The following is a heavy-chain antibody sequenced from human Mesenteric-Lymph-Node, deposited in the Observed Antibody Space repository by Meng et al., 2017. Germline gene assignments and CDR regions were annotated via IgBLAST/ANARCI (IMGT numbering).Heavy chain of an antibody. CDR3: ARGKQDAWELLAY. Sequence: VGLTVSGPGLVKPSGTLSLPCGVSGVSISSNIRWTWVRQPPGKGLEWIGDIDDSGSTNYNPSLNSRISISLDKSKNHFSLKVNSVTAADTAVYYCARGKQDAWELLAYWGQGALVTVSS. CDR2: IDDSGST. V-gene: IGHV4-4*02. D-gene: IGHD1-26*01. J-gene: IGHJ4*02. CDR1: GVSISSNIR.